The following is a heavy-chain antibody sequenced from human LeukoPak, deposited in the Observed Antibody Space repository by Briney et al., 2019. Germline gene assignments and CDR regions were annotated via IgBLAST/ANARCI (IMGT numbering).Heavy chain of an antibody. CDR3: ARDLSFSPDH. CDR1: GFTLSSSW. J-gene: IGHJ4*02. Sequence: HLGGSLRLSCAGSGFTLSSSWMHWVRQAPGKGPVWVAHVSPDGNLANYADSVKGRFIISRDNAKNTLFLQMNSLRAEDTAVYYCARDLSFSPDHWGQGTLVTVSS. V-gene: IGHV3-74*01. CDR2: VSPDGNLA.